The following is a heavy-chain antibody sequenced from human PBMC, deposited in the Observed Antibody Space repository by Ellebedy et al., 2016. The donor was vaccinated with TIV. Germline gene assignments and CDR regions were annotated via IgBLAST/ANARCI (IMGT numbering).Heavy chain of an antibody. J-gene: IGHJ5*02. CDR3: ARVGNDLWSGYLSS. CDR1: GGSISSSY. V-gene: IGHV4-59*01. CDR2: VHHSGST. D-gene: IGHD3-3*01. Sequence: MPSETLSLTCTVSGGSISSSYGSWIRQPPGKGLEWIGNVHHSGSTNYNPSLKSRVSISVDTSENQFSLKLSSVTAADTAVYYCARVGNDLWSGYLSSWGQGTVVTVSS.